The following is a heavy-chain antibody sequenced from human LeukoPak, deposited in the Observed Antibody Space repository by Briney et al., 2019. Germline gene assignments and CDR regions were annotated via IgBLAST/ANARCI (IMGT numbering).Heavy chain of an antibody. CDR3: ARAYYDFWSGYYSFDY. CDR2: IYYSGST. J-gene: IGHJ4*02. CDR1: GGSISSYY. D-gene: IGHD3-3*01. Sequence: SETLSLTCTVSGGSISSYYWSWIRQPPGKGLEWIGYIYYSGSTNYNPSLKSRVTISVDTSKNQFSLKLSSVTAADTAVYYCARAYYDFWSGYYSFDYWGQGTLVTVSS. V-gene: IGHV4-59*01.